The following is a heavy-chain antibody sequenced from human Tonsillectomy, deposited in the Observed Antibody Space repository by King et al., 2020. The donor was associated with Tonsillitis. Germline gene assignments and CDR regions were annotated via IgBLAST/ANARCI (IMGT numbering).Heavy chain of an antibody. V-gene: IGHV3-23*01. CDR1: GFTFSTYA. Sequence: ESGGGLVQPGGSLRLSCAASGFTFSTYAMSWVRQAPGKGLDWVSVISGSGGSTYYADSVKGRFTISRDNSKNTLYLQMNGLRAEDTAIYYCAKSDTAMVDYYYGMDVWGQGTTVTVSS. D-gene: IGHD5-18*01. J-gene: IGHJ6*02. CDR2: ISGSGGST. CDR3: AKSDTAMVDYYYGMDV.